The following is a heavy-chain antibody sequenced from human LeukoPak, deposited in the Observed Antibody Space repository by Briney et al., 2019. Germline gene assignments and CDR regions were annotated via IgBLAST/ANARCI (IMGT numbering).Heavy chain of an antibody. J-gene: IGHJ4*02. D-gene: IGHD2-15*01. Sequence: GESLKISCKGSEYSFATYWIGWVPQMPGQGLEWMGIIFPGDSDTRYSPSFQGQVTISADKSISTAYLQWSSLKASDTAIYYCASEYCSGGNCYFDYWGQGTLVTV. CDR1: EYSFATYW. CDR3: ASEYCSGGNCYFDY. CDR2: IFPGDSDT. V-gene: IGHV5-51*01.